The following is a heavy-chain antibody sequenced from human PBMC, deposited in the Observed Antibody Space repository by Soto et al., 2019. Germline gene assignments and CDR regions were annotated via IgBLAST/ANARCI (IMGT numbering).Heavy chain of an antibody. CDR3: AKVASSWYEYFDY. J-gene: IGHJ4*02. D-gene: IGHD6-13*01. V-gene: IGHV3-23*01. CDR1: GFTVSSNY. Sequence: GGSLRLSCAASGFTVSSNYMSWVRQAPGKGLEWVSAISGSGGSTYYADSVKGRFTISRDNSKNTLYLQMNSLRAEDTAVYYCAKVASSWYEYFDYWGQGTLVTVSS. CDR2: ISGSGGST.